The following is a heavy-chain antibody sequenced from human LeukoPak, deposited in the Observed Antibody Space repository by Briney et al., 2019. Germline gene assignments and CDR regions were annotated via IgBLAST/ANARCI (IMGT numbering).Heavy chain of an antibody. CDR3: AKHPRSRSGSCYYGMDV. D-gene: IGHD3-10*01. CDR1: GFTFSSYG. J-gene: IGHJ6*02. V-gene: IGHV3-30*02. CDR2: IRYDGSNK. Sequence: GGSLRLSCAASGFTFSSYGMHWVRQAPGKGLEWVAFIRYDGSNKYYADSVKGRFTISRDNSKNALYLQMNSLRAEDTAVYYCAKHPRSRSGSCYYGMDVWRQGTTVTVSS.